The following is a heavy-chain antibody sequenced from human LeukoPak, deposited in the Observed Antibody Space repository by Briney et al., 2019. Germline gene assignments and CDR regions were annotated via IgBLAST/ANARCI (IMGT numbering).Heavy chain of an antibody. V-gene: IGHV4-34*01. CDR2: INHSGST. CDR3: ARGPTYYDFWSGYRRGYNWFDP. D-gene: IGHD3-3*01. Sequence: SETLSPTCAVYGGSFSGYYWSWIRQPPGKGLEWIGEINHSGSTNYNPSLKSRVTISVDTSKNQFSLKLSSVTAADTAVYYCARGPTYYDFWSGYRRGYNWFDPWGQGTLVTVSS. J-gene: IGHJ5*02. CDR1: GGSFSGYY.